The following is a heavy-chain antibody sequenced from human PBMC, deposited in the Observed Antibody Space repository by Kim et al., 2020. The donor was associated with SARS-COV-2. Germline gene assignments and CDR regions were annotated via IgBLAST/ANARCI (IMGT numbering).Heavy chain of an antibody. CDR3: ARSNYDFWSGYIYFDY. D-gene: IGHD3-3*01. Sequence: LKTRVTISVDTSNNQLSLKLSSVTAADTAVYYCARSNYDFWSGYIYFDYWGQGTLVTVSS. V-gene: IGHV4-39*01. J-gene: IGHJ4*02.